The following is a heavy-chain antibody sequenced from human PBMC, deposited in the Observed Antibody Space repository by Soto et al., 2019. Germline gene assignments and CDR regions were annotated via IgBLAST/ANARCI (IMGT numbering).Heavy chain of an antibody. CDR1: GFTFSDYA. CDR2: ISGSGGST. CDR3: ARGNYDFSCGYGQYDYCYGKDV. V-gene: IGHV3-23*01. D-gene: IGHD3-3*01. J-gene: IGHJ6*01. Sequence: ERSLRLSCTASGFTFSDYAMSWVRQAPGKGLEWVSGISGSGGSTGYADSVKGRFTISRDNSKNTLYLQMNSLRAEDTAVYYCARGNYDFSCGYGQYDYCYGKDVWGQGTTVTVSS.